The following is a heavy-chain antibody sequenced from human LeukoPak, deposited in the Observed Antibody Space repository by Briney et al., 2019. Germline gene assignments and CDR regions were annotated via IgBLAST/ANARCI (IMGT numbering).Heavy chain of an antibody. CDR1: GFTFGDYA. J-gene: IGHJ4*02. Sequence: GGSLRLSCTASGFTFGDYAMSWVRQAPGKGLEWVGFIRSKAYGGTTEYAASVKGRFTISRDDSKSIAHLQMNSLKTEDTAVYYCTRDGQYYDLCSGYWGYYFDYWGQGTLVTVSS. CDR3: TRDGQYYDLCSGYWGYYFDY. CDR2: IRSKAYGGTT. V-gene: IGHV3-49*04. D-gene: IGHD3-3*01.